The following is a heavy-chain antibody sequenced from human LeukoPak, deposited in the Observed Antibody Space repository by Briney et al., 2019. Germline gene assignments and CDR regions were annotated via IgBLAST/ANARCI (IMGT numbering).Heavy chain of an antibody. V-gene: IGHV4-39*01. J-gene: IGHJ4*02. CDR3: VSPRGFSYGYFDY. D-gene: IGHD5-18*01. CDR2: IYYSKNT. Sequence: MPSETLSLTCTVSGGSISSSSAYWGWIRQPPGKGLEWIGSIYYSKNTYYNPSLKSRVTISADTSKNQFSLTLGSVSATDTAVYYCVSPRGFSYGYFDYWGQGTLLNVSS. CDR1: GGSISSSSAY.